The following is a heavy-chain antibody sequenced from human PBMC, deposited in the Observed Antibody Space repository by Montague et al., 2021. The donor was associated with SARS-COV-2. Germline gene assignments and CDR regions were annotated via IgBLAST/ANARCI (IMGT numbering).Heavy chain of an antibody. V-gene: IGHV3-48*03. CDR2: ISSSGSTI. D-gene: IGHD6-13*01. Sequence: SLRLSCAASGFTFNSYEMNWVRQAPGKGLEWVSYISSSGSTIYYADSVKGRFTISRDNAKNSLYLQMNSLRAEGTAVYYCARDGQQLVLYGVDVWGQGTTVTVSS. J-gene: IGHJ6*02. CDR1: GFTFNSYE. CDR3: ARDGQQLVLYGVDV.